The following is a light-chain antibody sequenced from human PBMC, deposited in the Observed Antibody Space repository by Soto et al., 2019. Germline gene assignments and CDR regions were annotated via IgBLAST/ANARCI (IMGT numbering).Light chain of an antibody. CDR1: ALTQQY. CDR3: QSADNSGTYVV. V-gene: IGLV3-25*02. CDR2: KDD. Sequence: SYELTQPPSVLVSPGQTARLTCSADALTQQYVFWYQQRPGQAPILLIYKDDERPSGIPERFSGSSSGTTATLTISGVQADDEGDYYCQSADNSGTYVVFGGGTKLTVL. J-gene: IGLJ2*01.